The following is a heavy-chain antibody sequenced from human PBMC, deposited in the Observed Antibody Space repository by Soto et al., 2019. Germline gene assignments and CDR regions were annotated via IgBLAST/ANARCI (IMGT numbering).Heavy chain of an antibody. V-gene: IGHV3-23*01. D-gene: IGHD3-10*01. CDR1: GFTFSSYG. Sequence: GGSLRLSCAASGFTFSSYGMHWVRQAPGKGLEWVSAISGSGGSTYYADSVKGRFTISRDNSKNTLYLQMNSLRAEDTAVYYCAKVPDYYYGSGSYYPGPWGQGTLVTVSS. J-gene: IGHJ5*02. CDR3: AKVPDYYYGSGSYYPGP. CDR2: ISGSGGST.